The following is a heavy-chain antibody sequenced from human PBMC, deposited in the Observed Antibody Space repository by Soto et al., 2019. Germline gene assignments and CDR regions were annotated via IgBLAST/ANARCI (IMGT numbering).Heavy chain of an antibody. CDR2: IIPIFGTA. CDR3: ARAHYYDSSGYYYFFDY. D-gene: IGHD3-22*01. J-gene: IGHJ4*02. V-gene: IGHV1-69*13. Sequence: SVKVSCKASGGTFSSYAISWVRQAPGQGLEWMGGIIPIFGTANYAQKFQGRVTITADESTSTAYMELSSLRSEDTAVYYCARAHYYDSSGYYYFFDYWGQGTLVTVSS. CDR1: GGTFSSYA.